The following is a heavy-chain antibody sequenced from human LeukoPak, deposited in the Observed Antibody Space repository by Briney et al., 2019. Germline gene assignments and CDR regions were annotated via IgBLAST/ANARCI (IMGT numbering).Heavy chain of an antibody. D-gene: IGHD3-10*01. V-gene: IGHV3-21*01. Sequence: GGSLRLSCAASGFTFSSYSMNWVRRAPGKGLEWVSSISSSSSYIYYADSVKGRFTISRDNSKNTLYLQMNSLRAEDTAVYYCAKDYAEDTMVRGIMGGYWGQGTLVTVSS. J-gene: IGHJ4*02. CDR2: ISSSSSYI. CDR1: GFTFSSYS. CDR3: AKDYAEDTMVRGIMGGY.